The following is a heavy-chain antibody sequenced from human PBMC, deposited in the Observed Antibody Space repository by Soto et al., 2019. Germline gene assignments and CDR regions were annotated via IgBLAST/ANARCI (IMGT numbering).Heavy chain of an antibody. CDR2: ISGSGGST. D-gene: IGHD3-22*01. CDR1: GFTFSSYA. CDR3: AKSLGDYYYSSGLQYYYYGMDV. J-gene: IGHJ6*02. Sequence: PGGSLRLSCAASGFTFSSYAMSWVRQAPGKGLEWVSAISGSGGSTYYADSVKGRFTISRDNSKNTLYLQMNSLRAEDTAVYYCAKSLGDYYYSSGLQYYYYGMDVWGQGTTVTVSS. V-gene: IGHV3-23*01.